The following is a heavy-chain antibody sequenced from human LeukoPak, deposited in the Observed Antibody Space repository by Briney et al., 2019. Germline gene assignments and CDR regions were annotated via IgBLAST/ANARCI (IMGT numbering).Heavy chain of an antibody. CDR2: VWYDGSNK. Sequence: GGSLRLSCAASGFTFSSYGIHWVRQAPPKGPAWVAVVWYDGSNKCYADSVTGRFTISSDNSKNTLYLQMISLRAEDTAVYYCAKDRAIFGVVSGAVEYYFDYWGQGTLVTVAS. V-gene: IGHV3-33*06. D-gene: IGHD3-3*01. CDR3: AKDRAIFGVVSGAVEYYFDY. J-gene: IGHJ4*02. CDR1: GFTFSSYG.